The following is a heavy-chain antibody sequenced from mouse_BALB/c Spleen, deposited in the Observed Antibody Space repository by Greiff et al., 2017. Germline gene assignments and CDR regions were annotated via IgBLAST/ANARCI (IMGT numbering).Heavy chain of an antibody. Sequence: DVMLVESGGGLVQPGGSLKLSCAASGFTFSSYTMSWVRQTPEKRLEWVAYISNGGGSTYYADTVTGRFTISRENAKNTLYLEMSSLRSEDTAMYYCAGGYDYDVFAYGGQGTLVTVAA. CDR2: ISNGGGST. CDR3: AGGYDYDVFAY. CDR1: GFTFSSYT. D-gene: IGHD2-4*01. V-gene: IGHV5-12-2*01. J-gene: IGHJ3*01.